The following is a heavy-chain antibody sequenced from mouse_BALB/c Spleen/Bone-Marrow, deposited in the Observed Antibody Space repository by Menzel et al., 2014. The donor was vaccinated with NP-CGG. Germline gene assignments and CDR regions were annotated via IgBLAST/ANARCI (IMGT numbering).Heavy chain of an antibody. CDR2: INNNGVYT. CDR1: GFTLRSYG. V-gene: IGHV5-6-3*01. D-gene: IGHD2-3*01. J-gene: IGHJ3*01. Sequence: EVQRVESGGGLVQPGGSLKLSCAASGFTLRSYGMSWVRQTPDKRLEIVANINNNGVYTYYPDSVKGRVTISRDNAKNTLYLQMSSLKSEDTAMYYCSRGVDGYSWLAYWGQGTLVTVSA. CDR3: SRGVDGYSWLAY.